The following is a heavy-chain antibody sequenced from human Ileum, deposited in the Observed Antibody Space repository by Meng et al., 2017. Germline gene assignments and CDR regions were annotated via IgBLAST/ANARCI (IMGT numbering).Heavy chain of an antibody. CDR3: ARAETALDY. V-gene: IGHV4-61*01. J-gene: IGHJ4*02. CDR2: IYYTGST. CDR1: GGSVSSGSYY. Sequence: QVQLQESGPGLVMPSETLSLTCTVSGGSVSSGSYYWNWIRQPPGKGPEWIAYIYYTGSTNYNPSLKSRVIISADTSKNQFSLKLSSVTAADTAVYYCARAETALDYWGQGTLVTVSS. D-gene: IGHD5-18*01.